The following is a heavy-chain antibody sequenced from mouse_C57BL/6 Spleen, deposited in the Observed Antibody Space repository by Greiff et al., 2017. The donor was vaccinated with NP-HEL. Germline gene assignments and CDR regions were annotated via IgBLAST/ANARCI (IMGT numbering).Heavy chain of an antibody. Sequence: EVKLMESGGDLVKPGGSLKLSCAASGFTFSSYGMSWVRQTPDKRLEWVATISSGGSYTYYPDSVKGRFTISRDNAKNTLYLQMSSLKSEDTAMYYCARDGNYVDYAMDYWGQGTSVTVSS. CDR2: ISSGGSYT. J-gene: IGHJ4*01. CDR1: GFTFSSYG. CDR3: ARDGNYVDYAMDY. D-gene: IGHD2-1*01. V-gene: IGHV5-6*01.